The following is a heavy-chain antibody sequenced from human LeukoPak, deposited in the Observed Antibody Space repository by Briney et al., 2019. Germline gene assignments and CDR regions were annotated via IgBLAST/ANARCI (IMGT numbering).Heavy chain of an antibody. J-gene: IGHJ4*02. CDR3: ATAGVRGAKFDY. CDR1: GYTLTELS. V-gene: IGHV1-24*01. CDR2: FDPEDGET. Sequence: ASVKVSCKVSGYTLTELSMHWVRQAPGKGLEWMGGFDPEDGETIYAQKFQGRVTMTEDTSTDTAYMGLSSLRSEDTAVYYCATAGVRGAKFDYWGQGTLVTVSS. D-gene: IGHD3-10*02.